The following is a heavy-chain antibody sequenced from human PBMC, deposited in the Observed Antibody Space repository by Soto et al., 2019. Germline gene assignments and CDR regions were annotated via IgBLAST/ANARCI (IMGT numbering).Heavy chain of an antibody. V-gene: IGHV4-61*01. CDR3: ASLKHIPIAVAGTLSY. CDR2: IYYSGST. CDR1: GGSVSSGSYY. D-gene: IGHD6-19*01. J-gene: IGHJ4*02. Sequence: QVQLQESGPGLVKPAETLSLTCTVSGGSVSSGSYYWSWIRQPPGKGLELIGYIYYSGSTNYNPSLKSRFTISVDTSKRPFSLNLSSVTAADTAVYYCASLKHIPIAVAGTLSYWGQGTLVTVSS.